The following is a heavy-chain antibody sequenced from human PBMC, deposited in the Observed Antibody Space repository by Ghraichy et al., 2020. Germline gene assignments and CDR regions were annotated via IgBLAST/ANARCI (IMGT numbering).Heavy chain of an antibody. J-gene: IGHJ6*03. CDR2: INHSGST. D-gene: IGHD5-18*01. V-gene: IGHV4-34*01. Sequence: SETLSLTCAVYGGSFSGYYWSWIRQPPGKGLEWIGEINHSGSTNYNPSLKSRVTISVDTSKNQFSLKLSSVTAADTAVYYCARLIQLWYPRDYYYMDVWGKGTTVTVSS. CDR1: GGSFSGYY. CDR3: ARLIQLWYPRDYYYMDV.